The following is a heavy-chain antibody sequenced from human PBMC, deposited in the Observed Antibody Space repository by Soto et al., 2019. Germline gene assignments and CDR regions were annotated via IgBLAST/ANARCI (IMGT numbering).Heavy chain of an antibody. Sequence: GGSLRLSCAASGVTFSSYAMHWVRQAPGKGLEWVSCISCSSTTICYADSVKGRFTISRDNAKNSLYLQMNSLRAEDTAVYYCARDPKSTGMDVWGQGTTVTVSS. CDR2: ISCSSTTI. CDR3: ARDPKSTGMDV. V-gene: IGHV3-48*01. J-gene: IGHJ6*02. CDR1: GVTFSSYA.